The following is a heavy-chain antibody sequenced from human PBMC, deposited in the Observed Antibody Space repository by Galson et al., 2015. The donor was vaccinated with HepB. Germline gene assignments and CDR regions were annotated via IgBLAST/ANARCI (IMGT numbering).Heavy chain of an antibody. Sequence: SLRLSCAASGFTFSSYAMSWVRQAPGKGLEWVSAISGSGGSTYYADSVKGRFTISRDNSKNTLYLQMNGLRAEDTAVYYCAKDPFLKGSPFETDAFDIWGQGTMVTVSS. J-gene: IGHJ3*02. CDR2: ISGSGGST. CDR1: GFTFSSYA. CDR3: AKDPFLKGSPFETDAFDI. V-gene: IGHV3-23*01. D-gene: IGHD2/OR15-2a*01.